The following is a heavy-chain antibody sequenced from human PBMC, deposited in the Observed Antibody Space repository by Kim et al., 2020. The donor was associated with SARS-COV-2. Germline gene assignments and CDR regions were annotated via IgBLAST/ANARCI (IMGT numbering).Heavy chain of an antibody. V-gene: IGHV3-7*01. Sequence: GGSLRLSCAASGFTFSSYWMSWVRQAPGKGLEWVANIKQDGSEKYYVDSVKGRFTISRDNAKNSLYLQMNSLRAEDTAVYYCARDHRLRYFDWLIEDTFGGFWDYWGQGTLVTVSS. D-gene: IGHD3-9*01. CDR1: GFTFSSYW. J-gene: IGHJ4*02. CDR2: IKQDGSEK. CDR3: ARDHRLRYFDWLIEDTFGGFWDY.